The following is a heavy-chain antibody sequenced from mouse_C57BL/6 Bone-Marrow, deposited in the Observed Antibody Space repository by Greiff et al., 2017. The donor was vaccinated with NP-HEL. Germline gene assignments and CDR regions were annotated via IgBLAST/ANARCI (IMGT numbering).Heavy chain of an antibody. V-gene: IGHV1-59*01. D-gene: IGHD1-1*01. CDR1: GYTFTSYW. J-gene: IGHJ2*01. CDR3: ALFITTVVATDY. Sequence: QVQLQQPGAELVRPGTSVKLSCKASGYTFTSYWMHWVKQRPGQGLEWIGVIDPSDSYTNYIQKFKGKATLTVDTSSSTAYMQLSSLTSEDSAVYYCALFITTVVATDYWGQGTTLTVSS. CDR2: IDPSDSYT.